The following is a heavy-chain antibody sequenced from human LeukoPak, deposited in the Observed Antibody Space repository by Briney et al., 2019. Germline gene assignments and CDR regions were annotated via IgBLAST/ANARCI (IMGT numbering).Heavy chain of an antibody. Sequence: PSETLSLTCTVSGYSISSGYYWGWIRQPPGKGLEWIGSFYHSGSTYYNPSLKSRVTISLDTSKNQFSLKLSSVTAADTAVYYCARAWEYSSSWYGVWGVGPQSYYFDYWGQGTLVTVSS. CDR3: ARAWEYSSSWYGVWGVGPQSYYFDY. CDR1: GYSISSGYY. J-gene: IGHJ4*02. CDR2: FYHSGST. V-gene: IGHV4-38-2*02. D-gene: IGHD6-13*01.